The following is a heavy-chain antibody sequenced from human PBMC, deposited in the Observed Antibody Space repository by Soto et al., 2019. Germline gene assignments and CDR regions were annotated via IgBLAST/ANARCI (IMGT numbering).Heavy chain of an antibody. D-gene: IGHD2-2*01. Sequence: GESLKISCAASGFTVSSNYMSWVRQAPGKGLEWVSVIYSGGSTYYADSVKGRFTISRDNSKNTLYLQMNSLRAEDTAVYYCARDGYGVPAASGNYEYGMDVWGQGTTVTVSS. CDR3: ARDGYGVPAASGNYEYGMDV. J-gene: IGHJ6*02. V-gene: IGHV3-53*01. CDR1: GFTVSSNY. CDR2: IYSGGST.